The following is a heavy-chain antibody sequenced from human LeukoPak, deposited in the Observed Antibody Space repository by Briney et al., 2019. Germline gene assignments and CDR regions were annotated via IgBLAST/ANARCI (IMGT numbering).Heavy chain of an antibody. CDR1: GFTFSSYG. J-gene: IGHJ4*02. CDR2: ISCDGSNK. D-gene: IGHD5-24*01. Sequence: AGGSLRLSCAASGFTFSSYGMHWVRQAPGKGLEWVAVISCDGSNKYYADSVKGRFTISRDNSKNTLYLQMNSLRAEDTAVYYCASPKVRDGYNLDYWGQGTLVTVSS. V-gene: IGHV3-30*03. CDR3: ASPKVRDGYNLDY.